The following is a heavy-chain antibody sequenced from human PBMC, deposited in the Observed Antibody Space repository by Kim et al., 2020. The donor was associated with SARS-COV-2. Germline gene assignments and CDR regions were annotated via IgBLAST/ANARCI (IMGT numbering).Heavy chain of an antibody. CDR2: IRSKAYGGTT. CDR1: GFTFGDYA. J-gene: IGHJ3*02. CDR3: TRVRVVVIRPDAFDI. Sequence: GGSLRLSCTASGFTFGDYAMSWFRQAPGKGLEWVGFIRSKAYGGTTEYAASVKGRFTISRDDSKSIAYLQMNSLKTEDTAVYYCTRVRVVVIRPDAFDIWGQGTMVTVSS. D-gene: IGHD3-22*01. V-gene: IGHV3-49*03.